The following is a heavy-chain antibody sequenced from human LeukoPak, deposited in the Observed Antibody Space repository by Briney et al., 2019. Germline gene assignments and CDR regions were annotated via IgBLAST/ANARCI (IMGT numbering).Heavy chain of an antibody. CDR2: IIPILGVA. J-gene: IGHJ6*02. CDR3: ARVRPGYCSSTSCYISYYYYGMDV. CDR1: GGTFSSYA. D-gene: IGHD2-2*03. Sequence: SVKVSCKASGGTFSSYAISWVRQAPGQGLEWMGRIIPILGVANYAQKFQGRVTITADKSTSTAYMELSSLRSEDTAVYYCARVRPGYCSSTSCYISYYYYGMDVWGQGTTVTVSS. V-gene: IGHV1-69*04.